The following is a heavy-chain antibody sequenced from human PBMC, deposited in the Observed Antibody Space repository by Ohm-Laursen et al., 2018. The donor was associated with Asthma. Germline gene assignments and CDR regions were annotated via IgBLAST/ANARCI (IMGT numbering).Heavy chain of an antibody. CDR3: ARYSLVAAGRFFDY. D-gene: IGHD6-13*01. CDR1: GFTFSSYS. J-gene: IGHJ4*02. Sequence: SLRLSCAAFGFTFSSYSMNWVRQAPGKGLEWVSSISSSSSYIYYADPVKGRFTISRDNAKNSLYLQMNSLRAEDTAVYYCARYSLVAAGRFFDYWGQGTLVTVSS. CDR2: ISSSSSYI. V-gene: IGHV3-21*01.